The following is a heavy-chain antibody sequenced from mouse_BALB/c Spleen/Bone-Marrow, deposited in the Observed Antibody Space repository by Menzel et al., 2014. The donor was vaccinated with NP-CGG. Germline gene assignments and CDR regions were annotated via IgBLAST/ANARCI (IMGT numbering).Heavy chain of an antibody. V-gene: IGHV5-17*02. Sequence: EVKLVESGGGLVQPGGSRKLSCAASGFTFSSFGMHWVRQAPEKGLEWVAYISSGSSTIYYADTVKGRFTISRDNPKNTLFLQMASLRSEDTAMYYCARSGVNTTRAMDYWGQGTSVTVSS. CDR1: GFTFSSFG. D-gene: IGHD1-1*01. CDR2: ISSGSSTI. CDR3: ARSGVNTTRAMDY. J-gene: IGHJ4*01.